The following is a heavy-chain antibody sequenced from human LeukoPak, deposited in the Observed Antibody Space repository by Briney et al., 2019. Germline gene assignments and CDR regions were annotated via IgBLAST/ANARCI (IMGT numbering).Heavy chain of an antibody. J-gene: IGHJ4*02. D-gene: IGHD6-13*01. V-gene: IGHV3-48*01. Sequence: GGSLRLSCAASGFTFSSYSMNWVRQAPGKGLEWVSYISSSSSTIYYADSVKGRFTIPRDNAKNSLYLQMNSLRAEDTAVYYCARGLLGAAAGYFDYWGQGTLVTVSS. CDR1: GFTFSSYS. CDR3: ARGLLGAAAGYFDY. CDR2: ISSSSSTI.